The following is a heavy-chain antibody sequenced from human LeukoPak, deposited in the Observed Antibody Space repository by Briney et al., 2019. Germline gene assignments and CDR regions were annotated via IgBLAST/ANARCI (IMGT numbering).Heavy chain of an antibody. CDR1: GGSISSGGYF. J-gene: IGHJ3*01. Sequence: PSETLSLTCIVSGGSISSGGYFWSWIRQHPGKGLEWIGYIYNIGSISDSGSTYYNPSLKSRVAISVDTSKNQFSLNLSSVTAADTAVYYCARDPSDAFDLWGQGTMVIVSS. CDR3: ARDPSDAFDL. CDR2: IYNIGSISDSGST. V-gene: IGHV4-31*03.